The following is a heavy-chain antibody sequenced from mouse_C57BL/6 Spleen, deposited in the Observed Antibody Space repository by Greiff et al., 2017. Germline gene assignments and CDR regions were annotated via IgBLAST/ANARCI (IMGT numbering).Heavy chain of an antibody. CDR3: AREAGSWVFDY. Sequence: EVQLVESGGGLVKPGGSLKLSCAASGFTFSDYGMHWVRQAPEKGLEWVAYISSGSSTIYYADTVKGRFTISRDNAKNTLFLQMTSLRSEDTAMYYCAREAGSWVFDYWGQGTTLTVSS. CDR2: ISSGSSTI. D-gene: IGHD1-1*01. CDR1: GFTFSDYG. J-gene: IGHJ2*01. V-gene: IGHV5-17*01.